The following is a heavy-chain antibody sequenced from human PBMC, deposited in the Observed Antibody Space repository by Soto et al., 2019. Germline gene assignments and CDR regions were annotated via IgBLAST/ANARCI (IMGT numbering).Heavy chain of an antibody. CDR2: IYYSGST. D-gene: IGHD5-12*01. Sequence: SETLSLTCTVSGGSISSGGYYWSWIRQHPGKGLEWIGYIYYSGSTYYNPSLKSRVTISVDTSKNQFSLKLSSVTAADTAVYYCARDGSSGYDYGSGYYYYGMDVWGQGATVTVSS. V-gene: IGHV4-31*03. J-gene: IGHJ6*02. CDR3: ARDGSSGYDYGSGYYYYGMDV. CDR1: GGSISSGGYY.